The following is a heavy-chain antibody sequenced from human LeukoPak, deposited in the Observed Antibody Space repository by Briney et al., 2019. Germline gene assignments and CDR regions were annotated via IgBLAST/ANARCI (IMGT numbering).Heavy chain of an antibody. Sequence: GGSLRLSCAASGFTFSSYSMNWVRQAPGKGLEWVSSISSSSSCIYYADSVKGRFTISRDNAKNSLYLQMNSLRAEDTAVYFCASDPRSGTTSWGQGTLVTVSS. CDR2: ISSSSSCI. CDR1: GFTFSSYS. D-gene: IGHD1-7*01. CDR3: ASDPRSGTTS. V-gene: IGHV3-21*01. J-gene: IGHJ4*02.